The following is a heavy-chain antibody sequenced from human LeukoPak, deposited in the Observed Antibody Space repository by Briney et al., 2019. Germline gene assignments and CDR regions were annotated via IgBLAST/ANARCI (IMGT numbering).Heavy chain of an antibody. J-gene: IGHJ4*02. CDR2: IRYDGSNK. CDR1: GFSFSSHG. V-gene: IGHV3-30*02. Sequence: GGSLRLSCAASGFSFSSHGIHWVRQAPGKGLEWVAFIRYDGSNKYYADSVKGRLTISRDNSENTLFLQMNSLRGEDTAVYYCAKDRLAEAGTIDYWGQGTLVTVSP. D-gene: IGHD6-13*01. CDR3: AKDRLAEAGTIDY.